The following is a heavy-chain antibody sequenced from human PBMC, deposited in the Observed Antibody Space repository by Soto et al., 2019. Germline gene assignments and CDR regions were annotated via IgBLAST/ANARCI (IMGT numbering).Heavy chain of an antibody. J-gene: IGHJ4*02. V-gene: IGHV5-10-1*01. CDR1: GYSFTSYW. D-gene: IGHD3-22*01. Sequence: GASLKISCKGSGYSFTSYWITWVRQKPGKGLEWMGRIDPSDSQTYYSPSFRGHVTISVTKSITTVFLQWSSLRASDTAMYYCARQIYDSDTGPNFQYYFDSWGQGTPVTVSS. CDR3: ARQIYDSDTGPNFQYYFDS. CDR2: IDPSDSQT.